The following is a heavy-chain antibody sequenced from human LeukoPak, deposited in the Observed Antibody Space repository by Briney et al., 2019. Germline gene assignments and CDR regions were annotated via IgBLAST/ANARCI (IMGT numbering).Heavy chain of an antibody. D-gene: IGHD2-15*01. CDR2: ISTYNGHT. V-gene: IGHV1-18*01. CDR3: AREGGRYCSGGSCYSSNGWYGGLNY. J-gene: IGHJ4*02. Sequence: GASLKVSCKASGYTFTSYGISWVRQAPGQGLEWMGGISTYNGHTNYARKVQGRVTMTTDTSTSTAYMELRSLRSDDTAVYYCAREGGRYCSGGSCYSSNGWYGGLNYWGQGTLVTVSS. CDR1: GYTFTSYG.